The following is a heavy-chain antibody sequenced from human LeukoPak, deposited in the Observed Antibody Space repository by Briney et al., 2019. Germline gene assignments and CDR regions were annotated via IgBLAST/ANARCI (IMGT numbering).Heavy chain of an antibody. Sequence: GGSLRLSCAASGFTFSSYGMHWVRQAPGKGLEWVAVIWYDGSNKYYADSVRGRFTTSRDNSKNTLYLQMNSLRTEDTGVYFCVRDAGGYWGQGTLVTVSS. CDR2: IWYDGSNK. V-gene: IGHV3-33*01. J-gene: IGHJ4*02. CDR3: VRDAGGY. CDR1: GFTFSSYG. D-gene: IGHD1-14*01.